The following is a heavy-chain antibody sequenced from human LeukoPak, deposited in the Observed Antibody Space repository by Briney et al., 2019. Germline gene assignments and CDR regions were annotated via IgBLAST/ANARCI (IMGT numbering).Heavy chain of an antibody. V-gene: IGHV4-39*07. J-gene: IGHJ4*02. Sequence: SETLSLTCTVSGGSISSSSYYWGWIRQPPGKGLEWIGSIYYSGSTYYNPSLKSRVTISVDTSKNQFSLKLSSVTAADTAVYYCARALNYYGSGSYYNYFDYWGQGTLVTVSS. CDR1: GGSISSSSYY. CDR2: IYYSGST. CDR3: ARALNYYGSGSYYNYFDY. D-gene: IGHD3-10*01.